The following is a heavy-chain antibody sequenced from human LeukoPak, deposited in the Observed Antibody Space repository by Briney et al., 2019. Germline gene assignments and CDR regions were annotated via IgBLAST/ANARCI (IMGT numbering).Heavy chain of an antibody. D-gene: IGHD2-2*01. CDR2: IIPIFGTA. Sequence: GASVKVSCKASGGTFSSYDISRVRQAPGQGLEWMGGIIPIFGTANYAQKFQGRVTITADESTSTAYMELSSLRSEDTAVYYCARGLGGYCSSTSCPFDYWGQGTLVTVSS. J-gene: IGHJ4*02. CDR3: ARGLGGYCSSTSCPFDY. V-gene: IGHV1-69*13. CDR1: GGTFSSYD.